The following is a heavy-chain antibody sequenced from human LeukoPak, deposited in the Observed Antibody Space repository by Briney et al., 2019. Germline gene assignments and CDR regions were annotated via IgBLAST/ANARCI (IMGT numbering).Heavy chain of an antibody. D-gene: IGHD3-10*01. CDR2: INPNSGGT. Sequence: VASVKVSCKASGYTFTGYYMHWVRQAPGQGLEWMGWINPNSGGTNYAQKFQGRVTMTRDTSISTAYMELSRLRSDDTAVYYCARGSSRMVRGKIYYFDYWGQGTLVTVSS. V-gene: IGHV1-2*02. J-gene: IGHJ4*02. CDR3: ARGSSRMVRGKIYYFDY. CDR1: GYTFTGYY.